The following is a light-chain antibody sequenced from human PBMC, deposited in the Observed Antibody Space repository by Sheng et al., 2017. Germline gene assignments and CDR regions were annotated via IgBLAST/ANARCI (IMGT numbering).Light chain of an antibody. CDR3: QQRSNWPRT. CDR1: QSLSRN. V-gene: IGKV3-11*01. CDR2: DAS. Sequence: EIVLTQSPGILSLSPGERATLSCRASQSLSRNLAWFQQQPGQAPRLLISDASNRATGIPARFSGSGSGTNFTLTISSLEPEDFAVYYCQQRSNWPRTFGQGTKVEIK. J-gene: IGKJ1*01.